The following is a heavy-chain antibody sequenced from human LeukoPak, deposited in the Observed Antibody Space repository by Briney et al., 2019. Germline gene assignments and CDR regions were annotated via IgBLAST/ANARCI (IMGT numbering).Heavy chain of an antibody. CDR1: GFTFSTYW. D-gene: IGHD3-10*01. Sequence: PGGSLRLSCAASGFTFSTYWMSWVRQAPGKGLEWVTNIKEDGSQTNYVESVKGRFTISRDNAKNLLSLQMNSLRAEDTAVYYCVRYGSWSYSHWGQGTLVTVSS. J-gene: IGHJ4*02. CDR2: IKEDGSQT. V-gene: IGHV3-7*03. CDR3: VRYGSWSYSH.